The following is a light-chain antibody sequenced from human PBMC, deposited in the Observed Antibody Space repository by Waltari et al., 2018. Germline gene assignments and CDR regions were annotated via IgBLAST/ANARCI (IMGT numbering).Light chain of an antibody. CDR3: QQYDNLLT. CDR1: QDISNY. Sequence: DIQMTQSPSSLSASVGGRGTNTCQASQDISNYLNWYQQKPGKAPKLLIYDAPNSEKGVPSRFSGSGSGTDFTFTISSLQPEDIATYYCQQYDNLLTFGGGTKVEIK. CDR2: DAP. V-gene: IGKV1-33*01. J-gene: IGKJ4*01.